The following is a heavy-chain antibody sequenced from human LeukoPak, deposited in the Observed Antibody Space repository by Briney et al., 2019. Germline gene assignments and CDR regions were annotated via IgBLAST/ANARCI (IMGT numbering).Heavy chain of an antibody. J-gene: IGHJ3*02. CDR3: ARGQINGHAFDI. CDR2: INPSGGST. CDR1: EYTFTGYY. Sequence: ASVKVSCKASEYTFTGYYMHWVRQAPGQGLEWMGIINPSGGSTSYAQKFQGRVTMTRDMSTSTVYMELSSLRSEDTAVYYCARGQINGHAFDIWGQGTMVTVSS. V-gene: IGHV1-46*01.